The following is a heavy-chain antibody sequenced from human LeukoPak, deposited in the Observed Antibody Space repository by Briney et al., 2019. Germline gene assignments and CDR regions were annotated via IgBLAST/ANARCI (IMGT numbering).Heavy chain of an antibody. CDR2: IYTSGST. J-gene: IGHJ4*02. D-gene: IGHD3-3*01. CDR1: GGSISSGSYY. V-gene: IGHV4-61*02. CDR3: ARDGIFGVVY. Sequence: SETLSLTCTVSGGSISSGSYYWSWIRQPAGKGLEWIGRIYTSGSTNYNPSLKSRVTISVDTSKNQFSLKLSSVIAADTAVYYCARDGIFGVVYWGQGTLVTVSS.